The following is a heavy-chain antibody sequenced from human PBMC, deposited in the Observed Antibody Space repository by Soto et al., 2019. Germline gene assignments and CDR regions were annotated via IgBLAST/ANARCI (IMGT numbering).Heavy chain of an antibody. J-gene: IGHJ4*02. CDR1: GFTFSDAW. CDR3: STDGLNYGSFDY. CDR2: IKNKSCDEAT. V-gene: IGHV3-15*01. Sequence: VGSLRLSCAASGFTFSDAWMTWLHQTPGRGLEWVGRIKNKSCDEATDYAAAVKGRFIISRDDSKNTLYLQMHSLTTEDTAVYYCSTDGLNYGSFDYWGQGTLVTVS. D-gene: IGHD1-7*01.